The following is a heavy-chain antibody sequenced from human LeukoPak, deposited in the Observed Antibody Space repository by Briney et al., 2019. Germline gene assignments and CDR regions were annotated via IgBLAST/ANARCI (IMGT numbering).Heavy chain of an antibody. J-gene: IGHJ5*02. CDR1: GVIISSYA. Sequence: GGSLRLSCAASGVIISSYAMSWVRQAPGKGLEWVSAINGRGDNTYYADFVKGRFTISRDNSKSTVFLQMNSLRTEDTAVYYCAKDRVSPGFNWFDPWGQGTLVTVSS. CDR2: INGRGDNT. CDR3: AKDRVSPGFNWFDP. D-gene: IGHD2/OR15-2a*01. V-gene: IGHV3-23*01.